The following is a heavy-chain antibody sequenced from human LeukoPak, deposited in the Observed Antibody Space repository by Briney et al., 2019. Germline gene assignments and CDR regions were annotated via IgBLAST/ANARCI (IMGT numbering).Heavy chain of an antibody. V-gene: IGHV4-59*08. Sequence: PSETLSLTCTVSGGSISSYYWSWIRQPPGKGLEWIGYIYYSGSTNYNPSLKSRVTISVDTSKNQFSLKLSSVTAADTAVYYCARSYYGDYVLDYWGQGTLVTVSS. J-gene: IGHJ4*02. CDR1: GGSISSYY. CDR3: ARSYYGDYVLDY. D-gene: IGHD4-17*01. CDR2: IYYSGST.